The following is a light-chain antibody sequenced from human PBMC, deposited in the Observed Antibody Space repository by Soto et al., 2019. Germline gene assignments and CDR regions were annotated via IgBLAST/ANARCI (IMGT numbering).Light chain of an antibody. J-gene: IGKJ1*01. CDR3: QQYNNWPPWT. Sequence: EIVLTQSPATLSLSLGERATLSCRASQSVSSSLAWYQQKPGQAPRLLIYGASTRATGIPARFSGSGSGTEFTLTISSLQSEDFAVYYCQQYNNWPPWTFGQGTKVDIK. V-gene: IGKV3-15*01. CDR2: GAS. CDR1: QSVSSS.